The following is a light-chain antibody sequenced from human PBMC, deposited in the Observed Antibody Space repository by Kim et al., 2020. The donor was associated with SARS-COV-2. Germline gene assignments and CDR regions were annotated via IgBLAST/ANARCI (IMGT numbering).Light chain of an antibody. CDR1: QDISNR. Sequence: DIQMTQSPSSLSASVGDRVTITCRASQDISNRLNWYQQKPGKAPKLLIYATSSLQSGVPSRFSGSGSGTDFTLTISSLQPEDFATYYCQQYDNLPLTFGGGTKVDIK. J-gene: IGKJ4*02. CDR2: ATS. V-gene: IGKV1-33*01. CDR3: QQYDNLPLT.